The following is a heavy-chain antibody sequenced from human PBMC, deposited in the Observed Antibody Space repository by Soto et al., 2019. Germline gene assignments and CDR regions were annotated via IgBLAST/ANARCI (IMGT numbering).Heavy chain of an antibody. D-gene: IGHD2-2*01. V-gene: IGHV3-23*01. J-gene: IGHJ6*02. CDR2: TRSNGEYT. CDR1: VFTFSYYA. Sequence: LRLSCAGSVFTFSYYAMTWVRQAPGKGLEWVSTTRSNGEYTYYGDSAKGRFTVSRDNSKNTLYLEMSSVRAEDTAVYYCAKDSRNVAVSDARVYGMDVWGQGTTVTVS. CDR3: AKDSRNVAVSDARVYGMDV.